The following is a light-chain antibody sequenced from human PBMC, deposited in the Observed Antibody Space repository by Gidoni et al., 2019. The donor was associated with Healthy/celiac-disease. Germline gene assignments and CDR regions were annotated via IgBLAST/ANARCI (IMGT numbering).Light chain of an antibody. V-gene: IGKV3-15*01. CDR2: GAS. Sequence: EIMVTQSPATLAVSPCERATLACRASQSVSSNLAWYQQKPGQAPRLLIYGASTSATGIPARFSGSGSGTEFTLTISSLQSEDFAVYYCQQYNNWPPITFGQGTRLEIK. CDR3: QQYNNWPPIT. CDR1: QSVSSN. J-gene: IGKJ5*01.